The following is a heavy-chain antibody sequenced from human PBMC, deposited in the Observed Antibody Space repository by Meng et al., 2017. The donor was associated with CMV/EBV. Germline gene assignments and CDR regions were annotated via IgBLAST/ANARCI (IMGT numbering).Heavy chain of an antibody. CDR3: ARGAAARLGYYYYGMDV. CDR2: IYYSGST. Sequence: SETLSLTCTVSGGSASSGSYYWSWIRQPPGKGLEWIGYIYYSGSTNYNPCLKSRVTISVDTSKNQFSLKLSSVTAADTAVYYCARGAAARLGYYYYGMDVWGQGTTVTVSS. V-gene: IGHV4-61*01. CDR1: GGSASSGSYY. D-gene: IGHD6-6*01. J-gene: IGHJ6*02.